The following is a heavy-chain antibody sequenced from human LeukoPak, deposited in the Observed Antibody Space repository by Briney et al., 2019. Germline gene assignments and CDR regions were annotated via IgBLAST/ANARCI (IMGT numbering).Heavy chain of an antibody. Sequence: SETLSLTCTVSGASISIYYWSWIRQPAGKGLEWIGRIYTSGSGNYSPSLKSRVTMSVDTSKNQFSLKLSSVTAAGTAVYYCARDRGYSYGYWYFDLWGRGTLVTVSS. J-gene: IGHJ2*01. CDR2: IYTSGSG. CDR3: ARDRGYSYGYWYFDL. V-gene: IGHV4-4*07. CDR1: GASISIYY. D-gene: IGHD5-18*01.